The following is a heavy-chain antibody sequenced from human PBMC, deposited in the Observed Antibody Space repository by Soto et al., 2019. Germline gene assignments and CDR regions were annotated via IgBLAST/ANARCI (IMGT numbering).Heavy chain of an antibody. CDR1: GGSFSGYY. CDR3: ARSLCVRSNTCDY. J-gene: IGHJ4*02. Sequence: QVQLQQCGAGLLKPSETLSLTCAVYGGSFSGYYWSCIRQPPVKGLEWIGAINHSGSTNYNPSLKSRVTISVDTSKNQFSLTLSSVTAADTAVYYCARSLCVRSNTCDYWGQGTLVTVSS. CDR2: INHSGST. V-gene: IGHV4-34*01.